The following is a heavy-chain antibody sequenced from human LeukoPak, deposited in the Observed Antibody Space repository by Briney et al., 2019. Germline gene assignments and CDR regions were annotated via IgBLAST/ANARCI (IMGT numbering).Heavy chain of an antibody. J-gene: IGHJ4*02. Sequence: PGGSLRLSCAASGFTFSSYWMSWVRQAPGKGLEWVSSISSSSSYIYYADSVKGRFTISRDNAKNSLYLQMNSLRAEDTAVYYCAVDYYDSSGYYYDWGQGTLVTVSS. CDR1: GFTFSSYW. V-gene: IGHV3-21*01. D-gene: IGHD3-22*01. CDR3: AVDYYDSSGYYYD. CDR2: ISSSSSYI.